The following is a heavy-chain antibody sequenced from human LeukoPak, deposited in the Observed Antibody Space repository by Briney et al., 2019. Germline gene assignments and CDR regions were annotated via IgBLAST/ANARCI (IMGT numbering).Heavy chain of an antibody. Sequence: PSETLSLTCAISGYSLSAGYFWGWIRQSPVKGLEWIGSVHHTGSDYYNPSLKSRVPIAIDTSKNHFFLKLPPVTAPATALFFCARVIVTATHVPDAFDLWGQGILVSVSS. CDR1: GYSLSAGYF. D-gene: IGHD1-26*01. J-gene: IGHJ3*01. V-gene: IGHV4-38-2*01. CDR3: ARVIVTATHVPDAFDL. CDR2: VHHTGSD.